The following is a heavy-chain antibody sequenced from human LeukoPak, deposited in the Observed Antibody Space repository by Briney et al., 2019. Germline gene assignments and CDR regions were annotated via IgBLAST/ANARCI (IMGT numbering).Heavy chain of an antibody. CDR3: ARELEGRVRGVIMMIFDY. J-gene: IGHJ4*02. D-gene: IGHD3-10*01. V-gene: IGHV1-46*01. CDR1: GYTFTSYY. Sequence: GASVKVSCKASGYTFTSYYMHWVRQAPGQGLEWMGIINPSGGSTSYAQKFQGRVTMTRDMSTSTVYMELSSLRSEDTAVYYCARELEGRVRGVIMMIFDYWGQGTLVTVSS. CDR2: INPSGGST.